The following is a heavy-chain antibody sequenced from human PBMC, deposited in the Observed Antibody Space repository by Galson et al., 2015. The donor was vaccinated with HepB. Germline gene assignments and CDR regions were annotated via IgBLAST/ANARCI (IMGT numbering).Heavy chain of an antibody. J-gene: IGHJ4*02. CDR2: IIPIFGTA. Sequence: SVKVSCKASGGTFSSYAISWVRQAPGQGLEWMGGIIPIFGTANYAQKFQGRVTITADKSTSTAYMELSSLRSEDTAVYYCARGSWSGYFMKAFDYWGQGTLVTVSS. D-gene: IGHD3-3*01. CDR1: GGTFSSYA. V-gene: IGHV1-69*06. CDR3: ARGSWSGYFMKAFDY.